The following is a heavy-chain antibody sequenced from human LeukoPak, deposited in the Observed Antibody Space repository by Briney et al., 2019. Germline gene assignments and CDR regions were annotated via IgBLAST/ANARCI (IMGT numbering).Heavy chain of an antibody. J-gene: IGHJ4*02. CDR2: IYSDGST. V-gene: IGHV3-53*01. CDR3: ARERSGWSYTFHY. D-gene: IGHD6-19*01. CDR1: GFTESRNY. Sequence: GGSLRLSCAASGFTESRNYMSWVRQAPGKGLEWVSIIYSDGSTYYADSVKGRFTISRDNSKNTLYLQMNSLRAEDTAVYYCARERSGWSYTFHYWGQGTLVTVSS.